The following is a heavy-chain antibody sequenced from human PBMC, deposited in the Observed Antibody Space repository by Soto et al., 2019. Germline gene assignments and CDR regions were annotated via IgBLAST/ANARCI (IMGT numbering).Heavy chain of an antibody. CDR1: GFTFSGYA. V-gene: IGHV3-23*01. Sequence: LRLSCAASGFTFSGYAMNWVRQSPGMGLQWVSTISGSGGNTDFADSVKGRFTISRDNSKNTLYLHMNNLRAEDTAVYFCAKSNQLFGVVNDYYYYGMDVWGQGTTVTVSS. J-gene: IGHJ6*02. CDR3: AKSNQLFGVVNDYYYYGMDV. CDR2: ISGSGGNT. D-gene: IGHD3-3*01.